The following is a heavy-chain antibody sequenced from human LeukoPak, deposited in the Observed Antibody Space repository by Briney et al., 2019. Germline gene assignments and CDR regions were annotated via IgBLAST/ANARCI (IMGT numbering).Heavy chain of an antibody. V-gene: IGHV4-39*07. CDR1: GGSISSSSYY. D-gene: IGHD3-10*01. J-gene: IGHJ5*02. Sequence: PSETLSLTCTVSGGSISSSSYYWGWIRQPPGKGLEWIGSIYYSGSTYYNPSLKSRVTISVDTSKNQFSLKLSSVTAADTALYYCARESNYHGSGTGWFDPWGQGTLVTVSS. CDR3: ARESNYHGSGTGWFDP. CDR2: IYYSGST.